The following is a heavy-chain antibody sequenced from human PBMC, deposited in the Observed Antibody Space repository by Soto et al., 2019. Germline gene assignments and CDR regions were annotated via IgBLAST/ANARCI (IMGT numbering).Heavy chain of an antibody. Sequence: ASVKVSFKASGYTFTSYGISWVRQAPGQGLEWMGWISAYNGNTNYAQKLQGRVTMTTDTSTSTAYMELRSLRSDDTAVYYCARDLHTPNWGSDAFDIWGQGTMVTVSS. CDR1: GYTFTSYG. CDR2: ISAYNGNT. D-gene: IGHD7-27*01. CDR3: ARDLHTPNWGSDAFDI. V-gene: IGHV1-18*01. J-gene: IGHJ3*02.